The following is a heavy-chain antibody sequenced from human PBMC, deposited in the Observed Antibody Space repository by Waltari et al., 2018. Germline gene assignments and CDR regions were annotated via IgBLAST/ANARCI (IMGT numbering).Heavy chain of an antibody. CDR3: AKDPRPFLEWLFRDDY. D-gene: IGHD3-3*01. J-gene: IGHJ4*02. Sequence: EVQLLESGGGLVQPGGSLRLSCAASGFTFSSYAMSWVRPAPGKGLEWVSAISGSGVSTYYADSVKGRFTISRDNSKNTLYLQMNSLRAEDTAVYYCAKDPRPFLEWLFRDDYWGQGTLVTVSS. CDR1: GFTFSSYA. V-gene: IGHV3-23*01. CDR2: ISGSGVST.